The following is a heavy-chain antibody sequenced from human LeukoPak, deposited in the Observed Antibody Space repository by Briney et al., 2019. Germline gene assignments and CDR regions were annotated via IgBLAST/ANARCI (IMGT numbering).Heavy chain of an antibody. Sequence: GASVKVSCKASGFTFTDYYLHWVRQAPGQGLGWMGRIILNGGATSYAQKFQGRVTLTRDTSISTAYMELIRQTSDDTAVYYCATDGGNHNFDYWGQGTLVTVSS. D-gene: IGHD1-14*01. CDR2: IILNGGAT. J-gene: IGHJ4*02. V-gene: IGHV1-2*06. CDR1: GFTFTDYY. CDR3: ATDGGNHNFDY.